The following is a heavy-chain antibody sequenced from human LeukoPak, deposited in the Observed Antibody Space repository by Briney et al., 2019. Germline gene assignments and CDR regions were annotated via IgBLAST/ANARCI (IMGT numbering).Heavy chain of an antibody. V-gene: IGHV3-64D*09. CDR3: VRGYSFGPYGMDV. CDR1: GFPFSSYA. CDR2: ISDSGGNT. D-gene: IGHD2-15*01. J-gene: IGHJ6*02. Sequence: GGSLRLSCSASGFPFSSYAMHWVRQAPGKGLEYVPAISDSGGNTYYADSVKGRFTISRDNSKNTLYLQMSSLRAEDTAVYFCVRGYSFGPYGMDVWGQGTTVTVSS.